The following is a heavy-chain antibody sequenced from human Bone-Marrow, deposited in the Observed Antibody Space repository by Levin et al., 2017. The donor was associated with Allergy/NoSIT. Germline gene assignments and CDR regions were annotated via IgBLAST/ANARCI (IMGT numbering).Heavy chain of an antibody. Sequence: ASVKVSCKASGYIFSGYTINWVRQAPGQGLEWMGWISTNSGNPTHAQGFTGRFVFSLDTSVSTAYLQISSLKAEDTAVYFCAKFRSSWVESGTFDIWGQGTMVTVSS. D-gene: IGHD6-13*01. J-gene: IGHJ3*02. CDR1: GYIFSGYT. V-gene: IGHV7-4-1*02. CDR2: ISTNSGNP. CDR3: AKFRSSWVESGTFDI.